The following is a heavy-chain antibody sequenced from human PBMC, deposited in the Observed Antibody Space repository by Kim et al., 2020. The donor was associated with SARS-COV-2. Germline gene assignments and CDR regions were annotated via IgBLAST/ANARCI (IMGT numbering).Heavy chain of an antibody. J-gene: IGHJ6*02. V-gene: IGHV3-21*01. CDR3: ARGPLGAPPGDYYYGMDV. CDR1: GFTFSSYS. D-gene: IGHD3-16*01. CDR2: ISSSSSYI. Sequence: GGSLRLSCAASGFTFSSYSMNWVRQAPGKGLEWVSSISSSSSYIYYADSVKGRFTISRDNAKNSLYLQMNSLRAEDTAVYYCARGPLGAPPGDYYYGMDVWGQGTTVTVSS.